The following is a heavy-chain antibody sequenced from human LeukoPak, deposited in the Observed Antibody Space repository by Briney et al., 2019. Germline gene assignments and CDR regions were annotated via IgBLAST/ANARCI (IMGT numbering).Heavy chain of an antibody. D-gene: IGHD4-17*01. CDR3: ARGRGGDYVPSRFDY. Sequence: GGSLRLSCSASGFAFGGFAMGWVRQAPGKGLEWVSSISGSGGNTYCADSVEGRFTVSRDNSKNTLYLQMNSLRAEDTALYYCARGRGGDYVPSRFDYWGQGTLVTVSS. V-gene: IGHV3-23*01. CDR1: GFAFGGFA. J-gene: IGHJ4*02. CDR2: ISGSGGNT.